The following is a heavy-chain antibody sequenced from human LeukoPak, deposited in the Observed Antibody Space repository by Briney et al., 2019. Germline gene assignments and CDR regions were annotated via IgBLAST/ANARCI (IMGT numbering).Heavy chain of an antibody. Sequence: PGGSLRLSCAASGFTFSSYAMSWVRQAPGKGLEWASAISGSGGSTYYADSVKGRFTISRDNSKNTLYLQMNSLRAEDTAVYYCAKIRGVVVVAATNYWGQGTLVTVSS. J-gene: IGHJ4*02. D-gene: IGHD2-15*01. CDR2: ISGSGGST. CDR1: GFTFSSYA. CDR3: AKIRGVVVVAATNY. V-gene: IGHV3-23*01.